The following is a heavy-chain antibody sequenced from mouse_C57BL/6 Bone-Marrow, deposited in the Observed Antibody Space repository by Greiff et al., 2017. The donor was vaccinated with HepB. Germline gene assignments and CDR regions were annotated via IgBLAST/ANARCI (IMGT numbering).Heavy chain of an antibody. V-gene: IGHV5-17*01. D-gene: IGHD4-1*01. J-gene: IGHJ3*01. CDR1: GFTFSDYG. CDR2: ISSGSSTI. Sequence: EVHLVESGGGLVKPGGSLKLSCAASGFTFSDYGMHWVRQAPEKGLEWVAYISSGSSTIYYADTVKGLFHISREKAKTTLFLQMTSLRSEDTAMYYCARQTGVAWFAYWGQGTLVTVSA. CDR3: ARQTGVAWFAY.